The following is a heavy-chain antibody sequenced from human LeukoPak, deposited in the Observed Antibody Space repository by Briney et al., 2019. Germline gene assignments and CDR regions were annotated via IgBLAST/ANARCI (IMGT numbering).Heavy chain of an antibody. D-gene: IGHD6-19*01. CDR3: ARGRDSGWYFDY. CDR1: GGSFSGYY. J-gene: IGHJ4*02. V-gene: IGHV4-34*01. Sequence: SETLSLTCAVYGGSFSGYYWSWIRQPPGKGLEWIGEINHSGRTNYNPSLKSRVTMSVDTSKNQFSLKLSSVTAADTAVYYCARGRDSGWYFDYWGQGTLVTVSS. CDR2: INHSGRT.